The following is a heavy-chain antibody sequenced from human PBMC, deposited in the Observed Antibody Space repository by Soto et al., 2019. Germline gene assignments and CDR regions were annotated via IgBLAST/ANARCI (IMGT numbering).Heavy chain of an antibody. J-gene: IGHJ4*02. D-gene: IGHD1-26*01. Sequence: AGGSLRLSCAASGLTFSRYDMHWVRQAPGKGLEWVAAISSDGSNKWYVDSVKGRFTISRDNSKNTLYLEMNSLRAGDTSVYYCAKGSYSGVYSDFDYWGQGALVTVSS. CDR3: AKGSYSGVYSDFDY. CDR1: GLTFSRYD. V-gene: IGHV3-30*18. CDR2: ISSDGSNK.